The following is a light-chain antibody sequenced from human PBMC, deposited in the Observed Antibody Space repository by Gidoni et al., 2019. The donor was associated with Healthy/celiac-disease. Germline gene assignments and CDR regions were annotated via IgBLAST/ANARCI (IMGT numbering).Light chain of an antibody. J-gene: IGLJ1*01. Sequence: QSALTQPASVSGSPGQSITISCTGTSSEDGGYNYVSWYQQHPGKAPKLMIYDVSNRPSGVSNRFSGSKSGNTASLTISGLQAEDEADYYCSSYTSSSTLEVFGTGTKVTVL. V-gene: IGLV2-14*03. CDR3: SSYTSSSTLEV. CDR2: DVS. CDR1: SSEDGGYNY.